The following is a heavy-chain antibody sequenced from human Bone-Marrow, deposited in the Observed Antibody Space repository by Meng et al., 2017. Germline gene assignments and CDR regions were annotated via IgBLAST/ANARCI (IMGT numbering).Heavy chain of an antibody. CDR1: DASISSYY. CDR3: ARDRGYSYGLPYYYYGMDV. CDR2: IYHNGDT. J-gene: IGHJ6*02. D-gene: IGHD5-18*01. V-gene: IGHV4-59*01. Sequence: SETLSLTCTVSDASISSYYWNWIRQPPGKGLEWIGLIYHNGDTNYNPSLKSRVTISVDTTKKQFSLKLVSVTAADTAVYYCARDRGYSYGLPYYYYGMDVWGQGTTVTVSS.